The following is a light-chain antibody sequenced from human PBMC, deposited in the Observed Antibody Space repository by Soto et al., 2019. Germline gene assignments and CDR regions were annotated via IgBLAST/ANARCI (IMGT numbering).Light chain of an antibody. CDR2: GAS. CDR1: QSVSSSY. Sequence: EIVLTQSPGTLSLSPGERATLSCRASQSVSSSYLAWYQQKPGQAPRLLIYGASSSATGIPDRFSGSGSGTDFTLNISSLEPEEFAVYYCQQYGSSPLWTFGQGTKVEIK. V-gene: IGKV3-20*01. CDR3: QQYGSSPLWT. J-gene: IGKJ1*01.